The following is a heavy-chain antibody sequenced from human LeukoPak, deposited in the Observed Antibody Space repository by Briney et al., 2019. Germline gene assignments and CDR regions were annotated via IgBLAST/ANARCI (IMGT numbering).Heavy chain of an antibody. Sequence: SETLSLTCTVSGGSIGSSSYYWGWIRQPPGKGLEWIGSIYYSGSTYYNPSLKSRVTISVDTSKNQFSLKLSSVTAADTAVYYCARDLSGYDSRAFDIWGQGTMVTVSS. J-gene: IGHJ3*02. CDR1: GGSIGSSSYY. V-gene: IGHV4-39*07. D-gene: IGHD5-12*01. CDR3: ARDLSGYDSRAFDI. CDR2: IYYSGST.